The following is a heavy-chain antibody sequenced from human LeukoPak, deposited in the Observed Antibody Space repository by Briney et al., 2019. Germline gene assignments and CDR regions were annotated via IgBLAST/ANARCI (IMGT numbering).Heavy chain of an antibody. CDR3: AKANVKYCSGSSCFDAFDI. CDR1: GFTFSSYA. Sequence: GGSLRLSCAASGFTFSSYAMSWVRQAPGKGPEWVSAISHSGGTTYYADSVKGRFTITRDNSKNTLYLQMNSLRAEDTAVYYCAKANVKYCSGSSCFDAFDIGGQGTMVTVSS. V-gene: IGHV3-23*01. CDR2: ISHSGGTT. D-gene: IGHD2-15*01. J-gene: IGHJ3*02.